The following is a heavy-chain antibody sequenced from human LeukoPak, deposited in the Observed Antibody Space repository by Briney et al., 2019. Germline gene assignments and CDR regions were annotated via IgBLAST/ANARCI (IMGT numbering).Heavy chain of an antibody. CDR2: IYSGGST. J-gene: IGHJ6*03. V-gene: IGHV3-53*01. Sequence: GSLRLSCAASGFTVSSNYMSWVRQAPGKGLEWVSVIYSGGSTYYADSVKGRFTISRDNSKNTLYLQMNSLRAEDTAVYYCAREGTASSIAALCPYYYYMDVWGKGTTVTVSS. CDR1: GFTVSSNY. D-gene: IGHD6-6*01. CDR3: AREGTASSIAALCPYYYYMDV.